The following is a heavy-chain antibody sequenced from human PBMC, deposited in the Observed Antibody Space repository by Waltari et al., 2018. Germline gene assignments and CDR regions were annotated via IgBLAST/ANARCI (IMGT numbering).Heavy chain of an antibody. Sequence: VQLLESGGGLVHPGGSLSTSCDASGLPFTCYHLTCVRQAPGKGLEWGSTMRGSGGDTYYADAVKGRFTISRDNSRNTLYLQMNTLRAGDTAVYYCAKSLGDTYGRYPMDYWGQGTLVTVSS. V-gene: IGHV3-23*01. CDR1: GLPFTCYH. J-gene: IGHJ4*02. CDR3: AKSLGDTYGRYPMDY. D-gene: IGHD3-10*01. CDR2: MRGSGGDT.